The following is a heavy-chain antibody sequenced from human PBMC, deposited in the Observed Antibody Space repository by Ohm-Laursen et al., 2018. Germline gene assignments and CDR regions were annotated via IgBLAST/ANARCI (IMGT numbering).Heavy chain of an antibody. CDR2: MNPNSGNT. CDR3: ARGARGSSLTSNWFDP. CDR1: GYTFTSYD. J-gene: IGHJ5*02. V-gene: IGHV1-8*01. Sequence: SSVKVSCKSSGYTFTSYDINWVRQATGQGLEWMGWMNPNSGNTGYAQKFQGRVTVTRNTSVSTAYMELSSLRSEDTAIYYCARGARGSSLTSNWFDPWGQGTLVTVSS. D-gene: IGHD6-13*01.